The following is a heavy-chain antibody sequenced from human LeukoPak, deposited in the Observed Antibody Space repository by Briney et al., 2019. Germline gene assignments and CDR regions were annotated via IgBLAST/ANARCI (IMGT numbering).Heavy chain of an antibody. CDR2: FDVIDAKT. CDR1: GSSLTELS. V-gene: IGHV1-24*01. Sequence: RASVKVSCTVSGSSLTELSLYWVRQAPGKGLEWMGGFDVIDAKTFYAQKFQGRVTMTEDSSTDTAYMELSSLRSDDTAFYYCAAGRPYSLIDYWGQGTLLTVSS. J-gene: IGHJ4*02. D-gene: IGHD5-18*01. CDR3: AAGRPYSLIDY.